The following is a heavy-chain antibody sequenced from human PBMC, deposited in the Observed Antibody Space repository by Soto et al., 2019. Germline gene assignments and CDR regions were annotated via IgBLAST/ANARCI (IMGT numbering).Heavy chain of an antibody. Sequence: QVQLQESGPGLVKPSGTLSLTCAVSSGSISSSNWWSWVRQPPGKGLEWIGEIYHSGSTNYNPSLKSRVTISVDKSKNQFSLKLSSVTAADTAVYYCARDTGSGAYYDILTGYFKTSDAFDIWGQGTMVTVSS. CDR2: IYHSGST. CDR1: SGSISSSNW. D-gene: IGHD3-9*01. J-gene: IGHJ3*02. CDR3: ARDTGSGAYYDILTGYFKTSDAFDI. V-gene: IGHV4-4*02.